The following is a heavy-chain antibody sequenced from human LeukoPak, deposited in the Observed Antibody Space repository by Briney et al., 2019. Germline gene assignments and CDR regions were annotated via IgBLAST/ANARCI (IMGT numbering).Heavy chain of an antibody. D-gene: IGHD5-24*01. Sequence: GGSLRLSCAASGFILSSSYMSWVRQAPGKGLEWVSYISSSGSTIYYADSVKGRFTISRDNAKNSLYLQMNSLRAEDTAVYYCARDEKRRDGYNYFDYWGQGTLVTVSS. J-gene: IGHJ4*02. V-gene: IGHV3-11*04. CDR2: ISSSGSTI. CDR3: ARDEKRRDGYNYFDY. CDR1: GFILSSSY.